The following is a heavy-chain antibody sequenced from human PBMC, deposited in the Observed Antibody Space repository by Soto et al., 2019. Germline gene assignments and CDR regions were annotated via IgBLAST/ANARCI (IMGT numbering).Heavy chain of an antibody. CDR1: GFTFTSYG. CDR3: AKDFDIWGAAYYFDC. CDR2: ISSDGRDK. D-gene: IGHD3-16*01. J-gene: IGHJ4*02. Sequence: QVQLVESGGGVVQPGRSLRLSCAASGFTFTSYGIHWVRQAPGKGLEWVAVISSDGRDKHYADSVKGRFAISRDNSKNTLSLQMNSLRADDTAVYYCAKDFDIWGAAYYFDCWGQGTLVTVSS. V-gene: IGHV3-30*18.